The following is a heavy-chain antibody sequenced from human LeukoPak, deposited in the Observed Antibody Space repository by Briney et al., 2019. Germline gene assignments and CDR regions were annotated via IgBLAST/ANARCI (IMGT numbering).Heavy chain of an antibody. J-gene: IGHJ5*02. Sequence: GGSLRLSCAASGFTFSSYAMHWVRQAPGKGLEWVAVISYDGSNKYYADSVKGRFTISRDNSKNTLYLQMNRLRAEDTAVYYCARESAIFGVVISRNWFDPWGQGTLVTVSS. CDR1: GFTFSSYA. V-gene: IGHV3-30*01. CDR3: ARESAIFGVVISRNWFDP. D-gene: IGHD3-3*01. CDR2: ISYDGSNK.